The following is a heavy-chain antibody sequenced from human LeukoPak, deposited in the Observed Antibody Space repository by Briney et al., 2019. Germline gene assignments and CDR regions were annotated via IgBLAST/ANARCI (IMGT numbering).Heavy chain of an antibody. V-gene: IGHV1-18*01. Sequence: GASVKVSCKASGYTFTSYGISWVRQAPGQGLEWMGWISAYNGNTNYAQKLQGRVTMTTDTSTSTAYMELRSLRSDDTAVYYCARVPRITIFGVVTYGAFDIWGQGTMVTVSS. D-gene: IGHD3-3*01. CDR3: ARVPRITIFGVVTYGAFDI. J-gene: IGHJ3*02. CDR1: GYTFTSYG. CDR2: ISAYNGNT.